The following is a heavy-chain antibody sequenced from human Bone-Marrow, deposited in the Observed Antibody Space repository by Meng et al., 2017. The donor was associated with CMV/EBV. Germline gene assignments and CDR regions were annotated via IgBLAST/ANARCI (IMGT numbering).Heavy chain of an antibody. D-gene: IGHD3-3*01. J-gene: IGHJ4*02. Sequence: GESLKISCAASGFTFSSYWMSWVRQAPGKGLEWVANIKQDGSEKYYVDSVKGRFTISRDNAKNSLYLQMNSLRAEDTAVYYCASGPIFGDFFDYWGQGTLVTVSS. CDR3: ASGPIFGDFFDY. V-gene: IGHV3-7*01. CDR2: IKQDGSEK. CDR1: GFTFSSYW.